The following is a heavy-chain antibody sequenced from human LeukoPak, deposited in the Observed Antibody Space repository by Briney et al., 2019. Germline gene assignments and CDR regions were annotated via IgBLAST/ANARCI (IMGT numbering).Heavy chain of an antibody. V-gene: IGHV1-18*01. CDR3: ARARYYDIFTGARGSGYYYFDY. D-gene: IGHD3-9*01. CDR1: GYTFSSYG. Sequence: ASVKVSCKASGYTFSSYGISWVRQAPGHGLEWMGWISAYNGNTNYPQKLQGRVTMTTDTSTSTAYMELSSLRSEDTAVYYCARARYYDIFTGARGSGYYYFDYWGQGTLVTVSS. J-gene: IGHJ4*02. CDR2: ISAYNGNT.